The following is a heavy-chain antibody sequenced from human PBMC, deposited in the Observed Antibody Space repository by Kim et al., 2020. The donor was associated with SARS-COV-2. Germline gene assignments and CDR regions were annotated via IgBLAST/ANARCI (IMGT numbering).Heavy chain of an antibody. V-gene: IGHV3-72*01. CDR1: GFAFSDYY. Sequence: GGSLRLSCAASGFAFSDYYMDWVRQAPGKGLEWVGRIKNRANSYTTEYAASVKGRLTISRDDSRKSLYLQMNSLKTEDTALYYCARGRREYGFDYWGQGTLVTVSP. CDR2: IKNRANSYTT. J-gene: IGHJ4*02. CDR3: ARGRREYGFDY. D-gene: IGHD4-17*01.